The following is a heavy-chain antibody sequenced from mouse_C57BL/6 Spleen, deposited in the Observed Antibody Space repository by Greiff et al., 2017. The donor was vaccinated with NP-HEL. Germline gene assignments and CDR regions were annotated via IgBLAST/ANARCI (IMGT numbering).Heavy chain of an antibody. Sequence: VQLQQSGAELVKPGASVKISCKASGYAFSSYWMNWVKQRPGQGLEWIGQIYPGDGDTNYNGKFKGNATLTADKSSRTAYMQLSSLTSEDSAVYFCARIPLHYWMDYWGQGTSVTVSS. CDR1: GYAFSSYW. D-gene: IGHD1-1*01. V-gene: IGHV1-80*01. J-gene: IGHJ4*01. CDR3: ARIPLHYWMDY. CDR2: IYPGDGDT.